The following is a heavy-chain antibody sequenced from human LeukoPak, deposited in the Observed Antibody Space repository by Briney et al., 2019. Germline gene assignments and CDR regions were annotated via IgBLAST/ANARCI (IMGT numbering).Heavy chain of an antibody. D-gene: IGHD7-27*01. J-gene: IGHJ4*02. CDR1: GGSFSGYY. CDR3: ARRGANWALR. CDR2: INHSGST. Sequence: SETLSLTCAVYGGSFSGYYWSWIRQPPGKGLEWIGEINHSGSTNYNPSLKSRVAISVDTSKNQFSLKLSSVTAADTAVYYCARRGANWALRWGQGTLVTVSS. V-gene: IGHV4-34*01.